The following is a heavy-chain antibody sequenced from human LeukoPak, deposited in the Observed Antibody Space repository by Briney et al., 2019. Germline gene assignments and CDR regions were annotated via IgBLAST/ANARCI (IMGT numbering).Heavy chain of an antibody. V-gene: IGHV1-18*01. CDR2: ISAYNGNT. Sequence: ASVKVSCKASGGTFSSYAISWVRQAPGQGLEWMGWISAYNGNTNYAQKLQGRVTMTTDTSTSTAYLELRSLRSDDTAVYYCARWSSSSWYMVLGIGDYWGQGTLVTVSS. CDR3: ARWSSSSWYMVLGIGDY. CDR1: GGTFSSYA. D-gene: IGHD6-13*01. J-gene: IGHJ4*02.